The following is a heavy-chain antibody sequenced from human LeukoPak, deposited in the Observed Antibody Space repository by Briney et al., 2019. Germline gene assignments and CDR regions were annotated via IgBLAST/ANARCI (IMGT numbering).Heavy chain of an antibody. CDR1: GFTFSSYA. V-gene: IGHV3-7*01. Sequence: GGSLRLSCAASGFTFSSYAMSWVRQAPGKGLEWVANIKQDGSEKYYVDSVKGRFTISRDNAKNSLYLQMNSLRAEDTAVYYCAGLARGWYVDYWGQGTLVTVSS. CDR3: AGLARGWYVDY. J-gene: IGHJ4*02. D-gene: IGHD6-19*01. CDR2: IKQDGSEK.